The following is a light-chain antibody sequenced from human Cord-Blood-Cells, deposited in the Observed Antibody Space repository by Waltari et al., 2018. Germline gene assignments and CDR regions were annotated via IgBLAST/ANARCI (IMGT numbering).Light chain of an antibody. J-gene: IGLJ3*02. CDR1: SSDVGGYNY. CDR2: EVS. Sequence: QSALTQPPSASVSPGRSVTIPCTGTSSDVGGYNYVPWYQQPPGKAPKLMIYEVSKRPSGVPDRFSGSKSGNTASLTVSGLQAEDEADYYCSSYAGSNNLVFGGGTKLTVL. CDR3: SSYAGSNNLV. V-gene: IGLV2-8*01.